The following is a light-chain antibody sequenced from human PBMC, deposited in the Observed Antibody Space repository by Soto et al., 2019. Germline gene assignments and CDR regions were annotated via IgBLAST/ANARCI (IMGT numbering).Light chain of an antibody. J-gene: IGKJ5*01. CDR1: QPITSRY. Sequence: IVLTQSPGTLSLSPGERATLSCRASQPITSRYLAWYQHQPGQAPRLLIYRTFARAPGIPDRFSGGGSGTDFTLTISRLDREDFAVYYCQQYDTSPPTFGQGTRLDIK. CDR3: QQYDTSPPT. V-gene: IGKV3-20*01. CDR2: RTF.